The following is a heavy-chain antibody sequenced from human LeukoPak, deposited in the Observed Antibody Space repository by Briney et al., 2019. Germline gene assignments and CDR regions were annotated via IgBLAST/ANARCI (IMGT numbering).Heavy chain of an antibody. D-gene: IGHD3-22*01. CDR1: GGTFSSYA. V-gene: IGHV1-69*13. CDR3: ARADTYYYDSSGYSTTS. J-gene: IGHJ5*02. CDR2: IIPIFGTA. Sequence: SVKVSCKASGGTFSSYAISWVRQAPGQGLEWMGGIIPIFGTANYAQKFQGRVTITADESTSTAYMELSSLRSEDTAVYYCARADTYYYDSSGYSTTSWGQGTLVTVSS.